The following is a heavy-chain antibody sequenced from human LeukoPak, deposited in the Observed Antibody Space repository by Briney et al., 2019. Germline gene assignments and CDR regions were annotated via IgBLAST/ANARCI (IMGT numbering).Heavy chain of an antibody. CDR1: SNFY. CDR2: ISSSGSTI. CDR3: ARGNGGSSARGFDY. D-gene: IGHD3-22*01. V-gene: IGHV3-11*04. J-gene: IGHJ4*02. Sequence: SNFYWGWIRQPPGKGLEWVSYISSSGSTIYYADSVKGRFTISRDNAKNSLYLQMNSLRAEDTAVYYCARGNGGSSARGFDYWGQGTLVTVSS.